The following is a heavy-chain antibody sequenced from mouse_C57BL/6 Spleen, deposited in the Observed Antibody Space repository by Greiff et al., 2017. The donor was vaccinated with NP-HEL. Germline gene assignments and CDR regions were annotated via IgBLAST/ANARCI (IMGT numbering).Heavy chain of an antibody. CDR1: GYTFTSYW. Sequence: QVQLQQPGAELVKPGASVKLSCKASGYTFTSYWMHWVKQRPGQGLEWIGMIHPNSGSTNYNEKFKSKATLTVDKSSSTAYMQLSSLTSEDSAVYYCARSDYYGSSPGAYWGQGTLVTVSA. CDR3: ARSDYYGSSPGAY. CDR2: IHPNSGST. V-gene: IGHV1-64*01. J-gene: IGHJ3*01. D-gene: IGHD1-1*01.